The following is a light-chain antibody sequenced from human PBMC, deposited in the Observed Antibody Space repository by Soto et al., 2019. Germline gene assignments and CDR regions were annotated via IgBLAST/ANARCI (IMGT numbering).Light chain of an antibody. CDR3: PSYDSSLHGSV. V-gene: IGLV1-40*01. J-gene: IGLJ1*01. Sequence: QSVLTQPPSVSVAPGQRVTISCTGSSSNIGAGYDVHWYQQLPGTAPKLLIYGNTNRPSGVPDRFSGSKSGSSASLAITGLQAEDEADYYCPSYDSSLHGSVFGTATKLTVL. CDR1: SSNIGAGYD. CDR2: GNT.